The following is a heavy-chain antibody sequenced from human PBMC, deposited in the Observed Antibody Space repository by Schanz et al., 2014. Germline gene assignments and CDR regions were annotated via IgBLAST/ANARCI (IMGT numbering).Heavy chain of an antibody. Sequence: EVQLVESGGGLIHPGGSLRLSCAVSGFTVNTNYMTWVRQAPGKGLECVSILYIRSTYYADSVKGRFTISRDNSKNTLYVQMNSLRAEDTAVYYCARHPSGWFIGHCDYWGQGTLVTVSS. J-gene: IGHJ4*02. CDR1: GFTVNTNY. CDR3: ARHPSGWFIGHCDY. D-gene: IGHD6-19*01. CDR2: LYIRST. V-gene: IGHV3-53*01.